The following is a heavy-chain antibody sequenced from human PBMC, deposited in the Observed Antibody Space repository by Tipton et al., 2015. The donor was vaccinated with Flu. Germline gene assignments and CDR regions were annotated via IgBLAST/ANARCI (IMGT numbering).Heavy chain of an antibody. CDR1: GVSMTSDSYF. V-gene: IGHV4-39*07. CDR2: MYHNGGT. J-gene: IGHJ5*02. CDR3: ARVGLLKVFGLLSPNHFDP. D-gene: IGHD3/OR15-3a*01. Sequence: TLSLTCTVSGVSMTSDSYFWGWIRQSPGKRLEWIGTMYHNGGTYFNPSLKSRVSLTLDTSKNQFSLKLKSVTAADTAVYYGARVGLLKVFGLLSPNHFDPWGQGALVTASS.